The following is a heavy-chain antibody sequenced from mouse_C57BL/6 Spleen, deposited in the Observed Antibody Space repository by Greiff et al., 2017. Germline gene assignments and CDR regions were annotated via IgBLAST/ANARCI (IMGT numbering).Heavy chain of an antibody. Sequence: VQLQQSVAELVRPGASVKLSCTASGFNINNTYMHWVKQRPEQGLEWIGRIDPANGNTKYAPKFQGKATITADTSSNTAYLQLSSLTSEDTAIYYCANYGSSAQRYFDVWGTGTTVTVSS. J-gene: IGHJ1*03. CDR1: GFNINNTY. V-gene: IGHV14-3*01. CDR2: IDPANGNT. D-gene: IGHD1-1*01. CDR3: ANYGSSAQRYFDV.